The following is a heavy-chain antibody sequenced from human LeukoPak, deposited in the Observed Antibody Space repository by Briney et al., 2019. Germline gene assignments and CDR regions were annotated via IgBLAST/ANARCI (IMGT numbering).Heavy chain of an antibody. CDR3: ARKYYYDSSGYYYLFDY. CDR1: GFTFSSYA. V-gene: IGHV3-64*01. Sequence: GGSLRLSCVASGFTFSSYAMHWVRQTPGKGLEYVSGINSNGGSTHYANSVKGRFTISRDNSKHTLYLQMGSLRTEDMAVYYCARKYYYDSSGYYYLFDYWGQGTLVTVSS. J-gene: IGHJ4*02. CDR2: INSNGGST. D-gene: IGHD3-22*01.